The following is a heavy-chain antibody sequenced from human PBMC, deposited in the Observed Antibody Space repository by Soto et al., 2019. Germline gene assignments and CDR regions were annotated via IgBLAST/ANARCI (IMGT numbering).Heavy chain of an antibody. J-gene: IGHJ4*02. V-gene: IGHV1-69*02. CDR2: IIPILGIA. D-gene: IGHD3-10*01. CDR3: ASTPGGYGSGSYIDY. Sequence: QVQLVQSGAEVKKPGSSVKVSCKASGGTFSSYTISWVRQAPGQGLEWMGRIIPILGIANYAQKFQGRVTITADKSTTRAYRELSSLRSEDTAVYYCASTPGGYGSGSYIDYWGQGTLVTVSS. CDR1: GGTFSSYT.